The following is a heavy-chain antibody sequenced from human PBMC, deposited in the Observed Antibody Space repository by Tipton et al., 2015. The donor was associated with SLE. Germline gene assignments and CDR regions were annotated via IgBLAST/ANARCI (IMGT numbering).Heavy chain of an antibody. Sequence: TLSLTCTVSGGSIYNSSLYWAWIRQPPGMGLEWIGSIYYSGSTYYNPSLKSRLTISLDTSKNQFSLKLSSVTAADAAVYYCARHYGIMSTPLYYFDYWGQGTLVTVSP. CDR3: ARHYGIMSTPLYYFDY. CDR1: GGSIYNSSLY. V-gene: IGHV4-39*01. CDR2: IYYSGST. J-gene: IGHJ4*02. D-gene: IGHD1-14*01.